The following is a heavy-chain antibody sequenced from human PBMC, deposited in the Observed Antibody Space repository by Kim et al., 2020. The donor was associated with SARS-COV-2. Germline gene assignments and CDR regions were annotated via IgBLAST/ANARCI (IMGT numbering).Heavy chain of an antibody. CDR3: ARDYGWNWFDP. Sequence: SETLSLTCTVSGYSISSGYYWGWIRQPPGKGLEWIGSIYHSGSTYYNPSLKSRVTISVDTSKNQFSLKLSSVTAADTAVYYCARDYGWNWFDPWGQGTLVTVSS. J-gene: IGHJ5*02. CDR1: GYSISSGYY. D-gene: IGHD4-17*01. CDR2: IYHSGST. V-gene: IGHV4-38-2*02.